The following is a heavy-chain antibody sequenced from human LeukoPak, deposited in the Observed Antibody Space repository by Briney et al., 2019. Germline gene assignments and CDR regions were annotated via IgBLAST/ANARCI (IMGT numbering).Heavy chain of an antibody. CDR1: GFTFSSYA. CDR2: IRYDGSNK. V-gene: IGHV3-30*02. CDR3: AKGSKAVLFTRDHYMDV. D-gene: IGHD6-19*01. Sequence: GGSLRLSCAASGFTFSSYAMSWVRQAPGKGLEWVAFIRYDGSNKYYADSVKGRFTISRDNSKNTLYLHMNSLRAEDTAAYFCAKGSKAVLFTRDHYMDVWGKGTTVTISS. J-gene: IGHJ6*03.